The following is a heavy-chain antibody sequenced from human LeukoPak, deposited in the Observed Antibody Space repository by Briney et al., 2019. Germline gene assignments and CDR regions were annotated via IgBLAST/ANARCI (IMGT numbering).Heavy chain of an antibody. CDR3: AGAGIAVAGNAEYFQH. CDR2: IHPGDSDT. D-gene: IGHD6-19*01. Sequence: HGESLKISCKGSGYSFTSYWIGWVRQMPGKGLEWMGIIHPGDSDTRYSPSFQGQVTISADKSISAAYLQWSSLKASDTAMYYCAGAGIAVAGNAEYFQHWGQGTLVTVSS. J-gene: IGHJ1*01. V-gene: IGHV5-51*01. CDR1: GYSFTSYW.